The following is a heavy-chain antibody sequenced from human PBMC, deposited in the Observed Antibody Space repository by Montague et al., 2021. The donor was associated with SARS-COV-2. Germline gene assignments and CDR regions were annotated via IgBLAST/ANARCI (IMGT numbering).Heavy chain of an antibody. CDR1: GASMSGYH. CDR2: IYSNGDT. J-gene: IGHJ4*01. CDR3: ARGSEYYYHPCDY. Sequence: SETLSLTCTVSGASMSGYHWCWIRQPAGKALEWIGRIYSNGDTTYNPSLTSRLTMSVDTSERQFSLKMTAVSAADTAIYYCARGSEYYYHPCDYWGHGNLVTVSS. V-gene: IGHV4-4*07. D-gene: IGHD2/OR15-2a*01.